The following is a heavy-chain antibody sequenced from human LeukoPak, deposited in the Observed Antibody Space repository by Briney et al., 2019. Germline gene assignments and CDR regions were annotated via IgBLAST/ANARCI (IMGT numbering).Heavy chain of an antibody. D-gene: IGHD6-13*01. CDR3: ANGPSSSWLGLNH. V-gene: IGHV3-23*01. CDR2: ISASGDAT. Sequence: GGSLRLSCAVSGFTFRGSSMTRVRQAPGKGLEWVSSISASGDATYFADSVKGRFSVSRDNSKSTMSLQMNNLRVEDTAVYSCANGPSSSWLGLNHWGQGALVSVSS. J-gene: IGHJ5*02. CDR1: GFTFRGSS.